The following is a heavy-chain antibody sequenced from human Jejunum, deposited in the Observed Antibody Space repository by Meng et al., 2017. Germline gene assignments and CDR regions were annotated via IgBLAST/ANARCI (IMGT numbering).Heavy chain of an antibody. V-gene: IGHV3-23*01. CDR1: GFSFTTYA. J-gene: IGHJ5*02. CDR3: AKGGYSFGYNDH. Sequence: EVQLLSFGVGLFKPGGSQRLSCPASGFSFTTYAMSWILQAPGRGLEWVSVISDNGGRIFYADSVKGRFTISRDNSKNTVYLQMNNLRAEDTAVYFCAKGGYSFGYNDHWGQGTLVIVSS. D-gene: IGHD5-18*01. CDR2: ISDNGGRI.